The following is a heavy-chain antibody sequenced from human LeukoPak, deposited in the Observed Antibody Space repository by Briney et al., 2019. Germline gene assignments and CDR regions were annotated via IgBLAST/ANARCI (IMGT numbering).Heavy chain of an antibody. J-gene: IGHJ4*02. Sequence: SETLSLTCAVSGGSISSSSYYWGWIRQPPGKGLEWIGSMFYSGSTYHNPSLKSRVTISVDTSKNQFSLRLTSVTAADTAVYFCARESIAAAGPFGFWGQGAPVTVSS. CDR1: GGSISSSSYY. CDR3: ARESIAAAGPFGF. V-gene: IGHV4-39*01. CDR2: MFYSGST. D-gene: IGHD6-13*01.